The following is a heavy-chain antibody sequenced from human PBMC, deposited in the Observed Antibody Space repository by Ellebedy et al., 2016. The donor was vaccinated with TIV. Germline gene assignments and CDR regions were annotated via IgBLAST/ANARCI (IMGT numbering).Heavy chain of an antibody. J-gene: IGHJ4*02. D-gene: IGHD1-26*01. CDR2: IKGDGSER. CDR1: GFTFSNYW. V-gene: IGHV3-7*01. CDR3: ARTGYSWEGLDR. Sequence: GESLKISXAASGFTFSNYWMNWVRQAPGKGLDWVANIKGDGSERNYVDSVRGRFTISRDNAKNTLYLQMNSLSPEDTALYYCARTGYSWEGLDRWGQGTLVTVSA.